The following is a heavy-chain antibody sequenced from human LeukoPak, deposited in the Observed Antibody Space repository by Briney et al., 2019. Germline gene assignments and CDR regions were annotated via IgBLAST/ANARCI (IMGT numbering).Heavy chain of an antibody. D-gene: IGHD3-22*01. V-gene: IGHV5-51*01. CDR1: GSSFTSYW. J-gene: IGHJ4*02. Sequence: GESLQISCQGSGSSFTSYWIGWVRQLPGKGLEWMGIIYPGDSDTSYSPSSQGQVTISADKSISTAYLQWSSLKASDTAMYYCARRGYYDSSGYYGYFDYWGQGTLVTVSS. CDR3: ARRGYYDSSGYYGYFDY. CDR2: IYPGDSDT.